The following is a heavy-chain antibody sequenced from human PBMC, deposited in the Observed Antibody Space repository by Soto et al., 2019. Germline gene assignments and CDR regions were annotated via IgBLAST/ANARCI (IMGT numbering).Heavy chain of an antibody. Sequence: ASVTVSCQTAGYTFTRYGISWVRQAPGQGLEWMGWISAYNGNTNYAQKLQGRVTMTTDTSTSTAYMELRSLRSDDTAVYYCARVKGPYYYDSSGYSIWGQGTLVTVSS. CDR3: ARVKGPYYYDSSGYSI. J-gene: IGHJ4*02. CDR2: ISAYNGNT. D-gene: IGHD3-22*01. CDR1: GYTFTRYG. V-gene: IGHV1-18*01.